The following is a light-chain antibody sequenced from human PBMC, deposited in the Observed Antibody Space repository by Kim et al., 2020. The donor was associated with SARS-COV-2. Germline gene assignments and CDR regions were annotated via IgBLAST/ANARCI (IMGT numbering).Light chain of an antibody. CDR2: DAS. J-gene: IGKJ2*01. CDR1: QDISNY. V-gene: IGKV1-33*01. CDR3: QQYDNLLRTT. Sequence: ASVGDIVTITCQASQDISNYLNWYQQKPGKAPKLLIYDASNLETGVPSRFSGSGSGTDFTFTISSLQPEDIATYYCQQYDNLLRTTFGQGTKLEI.